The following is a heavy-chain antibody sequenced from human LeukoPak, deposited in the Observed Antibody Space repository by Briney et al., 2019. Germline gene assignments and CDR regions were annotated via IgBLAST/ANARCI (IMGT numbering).Heavy chain of an antibody. CDR1: GFTFSSYS. J-gene: IGHJ6*04. CDR3: ARRDAGYYYYGMDV. D-gene: IGHD2-2*01. Sequence: GGSLRLSGAASGFTFSSYSMNWVRQAPGKGLEWVSSISSSSSYIYYADSVKGRFTISRDNAKNSLYLQMNSLRAEDTAVYYCARRDAGYYYYGMDVWGKGTTVTVSS. V-gene: IGHV3-21*01. CDR2: ISSSSSYI.